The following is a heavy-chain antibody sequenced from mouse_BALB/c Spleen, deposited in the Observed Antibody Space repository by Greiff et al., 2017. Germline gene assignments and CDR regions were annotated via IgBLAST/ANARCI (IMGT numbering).Heavy chain of an antibody. J-gene: IGHJ2*01. V-gene: IGHV1S137*01. D-gene: IGHD1-2*01. CDR1: GYTFTDYA. CDR3: AREGVLRPYYFDY. CDR2: ISTYYGDA. Sequence: VQLQESGAELVRPGVSVKISCKGSGYTFTDYAMHWVKQSHAKSLEWIGVISTYYGDASYNQKFKGKATMTVDKSSSTAYMELARLTSEDSAIYYCAREGVLRPYYFDYWGQGTTLTVSS.